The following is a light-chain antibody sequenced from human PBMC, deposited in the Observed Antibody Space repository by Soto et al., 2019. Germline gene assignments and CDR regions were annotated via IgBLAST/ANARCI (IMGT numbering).Light chain of an antibody. CDR1: QSITNY. J-gene: IGKJ3*01. V-gene: IGKV1-39*01. Sequence: DIQMTQSPSSLSASVGDRVTITCRASQSITNYLNWYQHKPGKAPKLLVYAASSLQSRVPSSFSGSGSGTDFPLTISSLQPDDLATYFCQQSHNMPFTFGPGTKVDIK. CDR3: QQSHNMPFT. CDR2: AAS.